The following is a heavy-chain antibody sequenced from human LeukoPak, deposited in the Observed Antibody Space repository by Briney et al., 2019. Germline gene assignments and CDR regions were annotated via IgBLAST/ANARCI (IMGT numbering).Heavy chain of an antibody. J-gene: IGHJ4*02. CDR1: GGTFSSYG. Sequence: SVKVSCKASGGTFSSYGISWVRQAPGQGLDWMGRIIPIFDITNYAQNFQGRVTITADESTSTAYMELSSLRSEDTAVYYCARGAAQYDSSGYQSSPFDYWGQGTLVTVSS. CDR2: IIPIFDIT. D-gene: IGHD3-22*01. CDR3: ARGAAQYDSSGYQSSPFDY. V-gene: IGHV1-69*15.